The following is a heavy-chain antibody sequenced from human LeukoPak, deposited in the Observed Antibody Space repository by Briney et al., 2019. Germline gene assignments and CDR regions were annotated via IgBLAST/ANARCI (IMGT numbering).Heavy chain of an antibody. V-gene: IGHV3-21*01. J-gene: IGHJ3*02. Sequence: TGGSLRLSYAASGFSFSSYSMNWVRQAPGKGLEWVSFISSSSSYIHYADSVKGRFTISRDNAKNSVYLQMNSLRAEDTAVYYCARPDSSGLYGAFDIWGQGTMVTVSS. D-gene: IGHD3-22*01. CDR2: ISSSSSYI. CDR3: ARPDSSGLYGAFDI. CDR1: GFSFSSYS.